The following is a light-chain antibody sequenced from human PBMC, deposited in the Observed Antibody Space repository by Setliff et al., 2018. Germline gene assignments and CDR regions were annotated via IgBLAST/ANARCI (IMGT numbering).Light chain of an antibody. CDR3: SSYTNTANLYV. V-gene: IGLV2-14*03. J-gene: IGLJ1*01. CDR2: DVT. Sequence: QSALTQPASVSGSPGQSITISCTGTSSDVGGYNRVSWYQQHPDKAPELMIYDVTKRPLGISDRFSGSKSGNTASLTISGLQAEDEADYYCSSYTNTANLYVFGAGTKVTVL. CDR1: SSDVGGYNR.